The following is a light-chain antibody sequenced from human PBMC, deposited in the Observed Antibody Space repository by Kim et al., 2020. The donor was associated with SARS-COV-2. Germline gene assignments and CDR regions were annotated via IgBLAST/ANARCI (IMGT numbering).Light chain of an antibody. CDR2: YDS. CDR1: NIGSKS. J-gene: IGLJ3*02. CDR3: QVWDSSSDHPNWV. V-gene: IGLV3-21*04. Sequence: SYELTQPPSVSVAPGKTARITCGGNNIGSKSVHWYQLKPGQAPVLVIYYDSDRPSGIPERFSGSNSGNTATLTISRVEAGDEADYYCQVWDSSSDHPNWV.